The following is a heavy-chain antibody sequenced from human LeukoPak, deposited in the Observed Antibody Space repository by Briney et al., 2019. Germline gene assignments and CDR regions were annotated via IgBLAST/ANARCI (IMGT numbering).Heavy chain of an antibody. CDR1: GGSISSSSYY. D-gene: IGHD4-17*01. Sequence: SETLSLTCTVSGGSISSSSYYLGWIRQPPGKGLEWIGSIYYSGSTYYNPSLKSRVTISVDTSKNQFSLKLSSVTAADTAVYYCARAKGDYDWVDYWGQGTLVTVSS. V-gene: IGHV4-39*07. J-gene: IGHJ4*02. CDR3: ARAKGDYDWVDY. CDR2: IYYSGST.